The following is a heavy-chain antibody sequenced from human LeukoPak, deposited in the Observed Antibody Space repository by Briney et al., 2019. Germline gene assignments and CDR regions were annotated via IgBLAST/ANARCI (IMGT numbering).Heavy chain of an antibody. CDR2: IYTSGST. Sequence: PSETLSLTCTVSGGSISSYYWSWIRQPAGKGLEWIGRIYTSGSTNYNPSLKSRVTMSVDTSKNQFSLKLSSVTAADTAVYYCARASPFYGSGSYYRGDDAFDIWGQGTMVTVSS. CDR1: GGSISSYY. D-gene: IGHD3-10*01. CDR3: ARASPFYGSGSYYRGDDAFDI. J-gene: IGHJ3*02. V-gene: IGHV4-4*07.